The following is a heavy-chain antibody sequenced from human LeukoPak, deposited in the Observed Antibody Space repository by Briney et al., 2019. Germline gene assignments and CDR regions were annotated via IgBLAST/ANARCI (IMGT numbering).Heavy chain of an antibody. J-gene: IGHJ6*02. D-gene: IGHD5-12*01. CDR1: GGTFSSYA. Sequence: GASVKVSCKASGGTFSSYAISWVRQAPGQGLEWMGRIIPIFGIANYAQKFQGRVTITVDKSTSTAYMELSSLRSEDTAVYYCARGYSGYDSYYGMDVWGQGTTVTVSS. V-gene: IGHV1-69*04. CDR2: IIPIFGIA. CDR3: ARGYSGYDSYYGMDV.